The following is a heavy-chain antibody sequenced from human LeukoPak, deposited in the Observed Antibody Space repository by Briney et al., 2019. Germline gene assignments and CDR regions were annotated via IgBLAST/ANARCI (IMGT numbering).Heavy chain of an antibody. J-gene: IGHJ4*02. CDR1: GYTFTAYP. CDR2: INPNSGAT. V-gene: IGHV1-2*02. Sequence: ASVRVSCKASGYTFTAYPIHWVRQAPGQGPEWMGWINPNSGATDPAQKFRGRITMTRDTSTSTAFMEVNRLTSDDTAVYYCARDRDPTVFDYWGQGTLVTVSS. CDR3: ARDRDPTVFDY. D-gene: IGHD5-24*01.